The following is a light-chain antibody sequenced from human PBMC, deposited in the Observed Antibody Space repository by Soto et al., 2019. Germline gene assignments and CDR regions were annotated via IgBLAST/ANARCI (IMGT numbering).Light chain of an antibody. J-gene: IGKJ1*01. Sequence: DIQMTQSPSTLSASVGDRVTITCRASQSINNWLAWYQQKPGKATKLLIYEASNLERGVPSRFSGSGSGTEFTLTISSLQPDDFATGYCQQYNSYWTWRFGQGTKVEIK. CDR3: QQYNSYWTWR. V-gene: IGKV1-5*01. CDR2: EAS. CDR1: QSINNW.